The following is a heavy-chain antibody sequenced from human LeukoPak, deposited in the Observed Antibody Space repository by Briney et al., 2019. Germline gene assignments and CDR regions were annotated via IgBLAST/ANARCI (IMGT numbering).Heavy chain of an antibody. CDR3: ARSGWAPNVLRYPTSYGMDV. D-gene: IGHD3-9*01. CDR1: GGSFTSSNW. Sequence: SETLSLTCTVSGGSFTSSNWWTWVRQPPGKGLEWIGETYHSGSTNYNPSLKSRVTISLDKSKNQLSLKLTSVTAADTAVYYCARSGWAPNVLRYPTSYGMDVWGQGTTVTVSS. CDR2: TYHSGST. J-gene: IGHJ6*02. V-gene: IGHV4-4*02.